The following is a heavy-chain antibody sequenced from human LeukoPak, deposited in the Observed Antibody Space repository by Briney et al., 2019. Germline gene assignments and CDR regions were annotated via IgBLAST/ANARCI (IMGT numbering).Heavy chain of an antibody. CDR2: ISSSSSTI. V-gene: IGHV3-48*01. CDR1: GFTFSSYS. J-gene: IGHJ4*02. Sequence: GGSLRLSCAASGFTFSSYSMYWVRQAPGKGLEWVSYISSSSSTIYYADSVKGRFTISRDNAKNSLYLQMNSLRAEDTAVYYCARAVAGTFDYWGQGTLVTVSS. D-gene: IGHD6-19*01. CDR3: ARAVAGTFDY.